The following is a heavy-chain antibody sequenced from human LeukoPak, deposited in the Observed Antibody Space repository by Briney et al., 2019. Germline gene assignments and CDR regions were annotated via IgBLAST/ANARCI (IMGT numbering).Heavy chain of an antibody. Sequence: GGSLRLSCAAPGFTLSIYWMSCVRHAPRKGLECVSDINWNGGSTRYADSVKGRFTISRDNAKNSLYLQMNRLRAEDTAVYYTARRYYDSSGYGYWGQGTLVTVSS. J-gene: IGHJ4*02. V-gene: IGHV3-20*04. CDR1: GFTLSIYW. CDR3: ARRYYDSSGYGY. D-gene: IGHD3-22*01. CDR2: INWNGGST.